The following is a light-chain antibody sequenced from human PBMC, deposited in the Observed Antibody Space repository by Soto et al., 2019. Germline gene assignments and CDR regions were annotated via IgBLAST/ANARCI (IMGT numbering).Light chain of an antibody. CDR2: GSS. Sequence: EIVLTQSPATMSLSPGERATLSCRASQSVSSYLAWYQQKPGQAPRLLIYGSSSRAPGIPDRFSGSGSGTDFTLTISRLEPEDFAVYYCQQYGTSPMYTFGQGTKVDNK. J-gene: IGKJ2*01. V-gene: IGKV3-20*01. CDR1: QSVSSY. CDR3: QQYGTSPMYT.